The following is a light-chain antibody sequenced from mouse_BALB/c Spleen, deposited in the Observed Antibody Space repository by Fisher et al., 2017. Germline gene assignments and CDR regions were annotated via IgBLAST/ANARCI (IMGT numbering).Light chain of an antibody. CDR3: QQWSGYPFT. V-gene: IGKV4-55*01. J-gene: IGKJ4*01. CDR2: DTS. Sequence: IVLTQSTAIMSASLGEEITLTCSASSSVSYMYWYQQKPGSSPRLLIYDTSKLASGVPARFSGSGSGTSYSLTISSMEAEDAATYYCQQWSGYPFTFGSGTKLEIK. CDR1: SSVSY.